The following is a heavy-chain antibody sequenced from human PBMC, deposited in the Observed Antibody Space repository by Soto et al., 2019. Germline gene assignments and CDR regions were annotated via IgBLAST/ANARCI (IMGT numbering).Heavy chain of an antibody. CDR2: INPSGGST. J-gene: IGHJ6*02. CDR3: ARDTTTVDYYYYGMDV. CDR1: GYTFTSYY. Sequence: GSSVKVSCKASGYTFTSYYMHWVRQAPGQGLEWMGIINPSGGSTSYAQKFQGRVTMTRDTSTSTVYMELSSLRSEDTAVYYCARDTTTVDYYYYGMDVWGQGTTVTVSS. D-gene: IGHD4-4*01. V-gene: IGHV1-46*01.